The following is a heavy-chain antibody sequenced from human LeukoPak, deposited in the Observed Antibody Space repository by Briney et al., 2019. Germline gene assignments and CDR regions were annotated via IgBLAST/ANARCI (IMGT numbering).Heavy chain of an antibody. CDR1: GGSFSDYY. J-gene: IGHJ4*02. Sequence: PSETLSLTCAVYGGSFSDYYWGRIRQPPGKRLEWIGHIYYSGSAYYNPSLKSRVTISIDTSKNQFSLKLTSVTAADTAIYYCARRGYFDYWGQGILVTVSA. V-gene: IGHV4-59*08. CDR2: IYYSGSA. CDR3: ARRGYFDY.